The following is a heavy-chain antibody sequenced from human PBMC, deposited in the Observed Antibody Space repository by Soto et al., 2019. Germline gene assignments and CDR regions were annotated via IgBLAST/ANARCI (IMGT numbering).Heavy chain of an antibody. J-gene: IGHJ6*02. V-gene: IGHV4-30-4*01. CDR2: IYYSGST. CDR1: GGSISSGDYY. D-gene: IGHD5-12*01. CDR3: AREPISISRGYSGYGNRGGYYYYGMDV. Sequence: KPSETLSLTCTVSGGSISSGDYYWSWIRQPPGKGLEWIGYIYYSGSTYYNPSLKSRVTISVGTSKNQSSLKLSSVTAADTAVYYCAREPISISRGYSGYGNRGGYYYYGMDVWGQGTTVTVSS.